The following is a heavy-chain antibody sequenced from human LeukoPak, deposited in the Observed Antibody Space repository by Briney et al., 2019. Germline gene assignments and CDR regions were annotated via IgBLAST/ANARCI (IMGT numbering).Heavy chain of an antibody. CDR2: IKQDGSEK. CDR1: GFTFSSYG. V-gene: IGHV3-7*01. J-gene: IGHJ4*02. Sequence: GGLRLSCAASGFTFSSYGMSWVRQAPGKGLEWVANIKQDGSEKRYVDSVKGRFTISRDNTKTSFYLQMNSLRAEDTAVYYCARAEHSGYYDSSGYYYFDYWGQGTLVTVSS. D-gene: IGHD3-22*01. CDR3: ARAEHSGYYDSSGYYYFDY.